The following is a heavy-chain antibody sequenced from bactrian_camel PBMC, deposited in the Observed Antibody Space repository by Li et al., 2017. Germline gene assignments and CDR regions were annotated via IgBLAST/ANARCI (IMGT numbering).Heavy chain of an antibody. J-gene: IGHJ4*01. CDR1: GHIKRRYC. CDR3: ATDLGRSDMFWRCSHRYEYKY. CDR2: MDTAGTYS. D-gene: IGHD1*01. V-gene: IGHV3-2*01. Sequence: QLVESGGGSVQAGGSLRLSCVASGHIKRRYCMGWFRQAPGKEREGVAVMDTAGTYSYTDSVKGRFTISKDNAKNTLYLQMNSLKPEDTAMYYCATDLGRSDMFWRCSHRYEYKYWGQGTQVTVS.